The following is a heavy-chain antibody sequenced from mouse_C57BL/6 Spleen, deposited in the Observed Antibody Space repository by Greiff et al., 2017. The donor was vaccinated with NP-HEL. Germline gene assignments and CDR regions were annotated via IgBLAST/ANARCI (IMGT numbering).Heavy chain of an antibody. CDR3: ARDAQATFDY. V-gene: IGHV5-4*01. J-gene: IGHJ2*01. D-gene: IGHD3-2*02. CDR1: GFTFSSYA. Sequence: EVKLMESGGGLVKPGGSLKLSCAASGFTFSSYAMSWVRQTPEKRLEWVATISDGGSYTYYPDNVKGRFTISRDNAKNNLYLQMSHLKSEDTAMYYCARDAQATFDYWGQGTTLTVSS. CDR2: ISDGGSYT.